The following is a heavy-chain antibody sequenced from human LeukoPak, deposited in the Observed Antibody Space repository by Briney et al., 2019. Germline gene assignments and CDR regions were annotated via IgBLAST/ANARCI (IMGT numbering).Heavy chain of an antibody. Sequence: ASLLLSCAASGFTFDNYRMSWVRPAPGKGLEWVSTVNADGGNTYYADSVKGRFTISRDNSKSTLILQMNSLRVEDTALYYCTKRVKYGGTWDHFADWGQGTLVTISS. D-gene: IGHD1-26*01. V-gene: IGHV3-23*01. CDR1: GFTFDNYR. J-gene: IGHJ4*02. CDR3: TKRVKYGGTWDHFAD. CDR2: VNADGGNT.